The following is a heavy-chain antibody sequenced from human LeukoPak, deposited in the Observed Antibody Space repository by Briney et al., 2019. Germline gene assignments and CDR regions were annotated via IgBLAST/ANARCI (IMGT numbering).Heavy chain of an antibody. V-gene: IGHV3-21*01. CDR1: GFTFSSYS. J-gene: IGHJ4*02. D-gene: IGHD4-17*01. Sequence: PGGSLRLSCAASGFTFSSYSMNWVRQAPGKGLEWVSSISSSSSYIYYADSVKGRFTISRDNAKNSLYLQMNSPRAEDTAVYYCARGNYGDYIQCFDYWGQGTLVTVSS. CDR2: ISSSSSYI. CDR3: ARGNYGDYIQCFDY.